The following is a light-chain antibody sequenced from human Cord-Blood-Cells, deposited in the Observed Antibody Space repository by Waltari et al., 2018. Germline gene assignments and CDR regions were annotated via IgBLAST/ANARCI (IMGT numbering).Light chain of an antibody. CDR2: EVS. J-gene: IGLJ2*01. V-gene: IGLV2-14*01. CDR3: SSYTSSSVV. Sequence: QSALTQPASVSGSPGPSITIPCTGTSSDVGGSNYVSWYQQHPGKAPKLMIYEVSNRPSGVSNRFSGSKSGNTASLTISGLQAEDEADYYCSSYTSSSVVFGGGTKLTVL. CDR1: SSDVGGSNY.